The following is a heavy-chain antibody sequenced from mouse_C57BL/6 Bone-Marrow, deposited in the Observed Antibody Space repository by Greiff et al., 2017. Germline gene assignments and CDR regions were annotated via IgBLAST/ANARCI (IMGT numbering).Heavy chain of an antibody. Sequence: EVKLMESGGGLVKPGGSLKLSCAASGFTFSSYAMSWVRQTPEKRLEWVATISDGGSYTYYPDNVKGRFTISRDNAKNNLYLQMSHLKSEDTAMYYCAMDRLRYSFYAMDYWGQGTSVTVSS. V-gene: IGHV5-4*03. D-gene: IGHD1-1*01. CDR1: GFTFSSYA. J-gene: IGHJ4*01. CDR3: AMDRLRYSFYAMDY. CDR2: ISDGGSYT.